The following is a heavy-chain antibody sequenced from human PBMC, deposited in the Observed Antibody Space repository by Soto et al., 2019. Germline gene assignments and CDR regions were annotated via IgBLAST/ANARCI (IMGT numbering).Heavy chain of an antibody. D-gene: IGHD3-10*01. Sequence: QVQLVESGGGVVQPGRSLRLSCAASGFTFSNYVMHWVRQAPGKGLEWVAVISHDGSNKYYADSVKGRFTISRDNSKNTLYLQMNGLRAEDTAVYYCARVGVRGVMSGWGWFDPWGQGTLVTVSS. CDR3: ARVGVRGVMSGWGWFDP. CDR1: GFTFSNYV. V-gene: IGHV3-30-3*01. J-gene: IGHJ5*02. CDR2: ISHDGSNK.